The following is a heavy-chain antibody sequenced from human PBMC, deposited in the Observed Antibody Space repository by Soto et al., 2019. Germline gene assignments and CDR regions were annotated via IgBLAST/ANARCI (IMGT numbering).Heavy chain of an antibody. CDR3: ARSRYYDSSAYLTFDF. CDR2: IKQDGVEK. V-gene: IGHV3-7*01. D-gene: IGHD3-22*01. J-gene: IGHJ5*01. CDR1: GFTFSSYW. Sequence: EVQLVESGGGLVQPEGSLRLSCAASGFTFSSYWMSWVRQAPGKGLEWVANIKQDGVEKYYVDSVKGRFSIARDNAKNSLYRQMNSLRAEDTAVYYCARSRYYDSSAYLTFDFWGQGTLVTVSS.